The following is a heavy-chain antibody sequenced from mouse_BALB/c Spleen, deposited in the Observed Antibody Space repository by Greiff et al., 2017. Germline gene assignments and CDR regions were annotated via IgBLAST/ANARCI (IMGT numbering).Heavy chain of an antibody. CDR3: DRGSNGCWFAY. D-gene: IGHD2-5*01. Sequence: EVKLVESGGGLVQPGGSLKLSCAASGFTFSSYGMSWVRQTPDKRLELVAIINSNGGSTYYPDSVKGRFTISRDNAKNTLYLQMSSLESEDTAMYYCDRGSNGCWFAYWGQGTLVTVSA. V-gene: IGHV5-6-3*01. CDR1: GFTFSSYG. CDR2: INSNGGST. J-gene: IGHJ3*01.